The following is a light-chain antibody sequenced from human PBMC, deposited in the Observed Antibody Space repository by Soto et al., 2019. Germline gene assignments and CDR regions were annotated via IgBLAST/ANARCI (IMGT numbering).Light chain of an antibody. Sequence: QSALTQPASVSGSPGQSITISCTGTSTDIGSYNYVSWYQQHPGKAPKLMIYEVSNRPSGISNRFFGSKSGNTASLTISGLQPEDEADYYCSSFTNSLTWGFGGGTKLTVL. CDR2: EVS. V-gene: IGLV2-14*01. CDR3: SSFTNSLTWG. J-gene: IGLJ3*02. CDR1: STDIGSYNY.